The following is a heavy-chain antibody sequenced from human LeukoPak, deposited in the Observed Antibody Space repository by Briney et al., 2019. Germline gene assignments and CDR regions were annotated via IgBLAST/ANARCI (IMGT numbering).Heavy chain of an antibody. CDR3: ARGLYPYYFDY. Sequence: GGSLRLSCAASGFTFSSYDMHWVRQATGKGLEWVSAIGTAGDTYYPGSVKGRFTISRENAKNSLYLQMNSLRAGDTAVYYCARGLYPYYFDYWGQGTLVTVSS. CDR1: GFTFSSYD. J-gene: IGHJ4*02. CDR2: IGTAGDT. V-gene: IGHV3-13*04. D-gene: IGHD2-2*02.